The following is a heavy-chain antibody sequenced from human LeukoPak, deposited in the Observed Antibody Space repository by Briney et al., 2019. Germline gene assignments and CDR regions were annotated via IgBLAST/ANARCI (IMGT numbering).Heavy chain of an antibody. CDR2: IRNDGSNK. V-gene: IGHV3-30*02. D-gene: IGHD5-12*01. CDR1: GFALSSYG. CDR3: AKDRNRGYDFIDY. J-gene: IGHJ4*02. Sequence: PGGSLRLSCAASGFALSSYGMHWVRQAPGKGLEWVAFIRNDGSNKYYADSVKGRFTISRDNSKNTLYLQMDSLRAEDTAVYYCAKDRNRGYDFIDYWGQGALVTVT.